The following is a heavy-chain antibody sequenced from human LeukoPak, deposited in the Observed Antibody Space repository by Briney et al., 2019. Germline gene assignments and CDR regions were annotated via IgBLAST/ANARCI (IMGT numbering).Heavy chain of an antibody. J-gene: IGHJ4*02. CDR3: ARGFDYYGSGSRPLDY. D-gene: IGHD3-10*01. CDR2: INHSGST. Sequence: SETLSLTCAVYGGSFSGYYWSWIRQPPGKGLEWIGEINHSGSTNYNPSLKSRVTISVDTSKNQFSLKLSSVTAADTAVYYCARGFDYYGSGSRPLDYWGQGTLVTVSS. CDR1: GGSFSGYY. V-gene: IGHV4-34*01.